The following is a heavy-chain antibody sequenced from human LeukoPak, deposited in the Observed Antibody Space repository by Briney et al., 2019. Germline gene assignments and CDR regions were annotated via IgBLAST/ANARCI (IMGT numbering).Heavy chain of an antibody. D-gene: IGHD3-3*01. CDR2: IYYSGST. CDR1: GGSISSSSYY. CDR3: ATILEWLSEGFDP. V-gene: IGHV4-39*01. Sequence: SETLSLTCTVSGGSISSSSYYWGWIRQPPGKGLEWIGSIYYSGSTYYNPSLKSRVTISVDTSKNQFSLKLSSVTAADTAVYYCATILEWLSEGFDPWGQGTLVTVSS. J-gene: IGHJ5*02.